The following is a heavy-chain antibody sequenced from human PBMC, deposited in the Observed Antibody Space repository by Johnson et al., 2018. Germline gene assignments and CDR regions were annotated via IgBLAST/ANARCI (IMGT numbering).Heavy chain of an antibody. V-gene: IGHV3-30*18. D-gene: IGHD5-24*01. CDR3: GKDSGWLQTLYYYMDV. CDR1: GFTFSSYG. CDR2: ISDDGRNK. J-gene: IGHJ6*03. Sequence: QVQLQESGGGVVQPGRSLRLSCAASGFTFSSYGMHWVRQAPGKGLEWVAVISDDGRNKYYADSVKGRFTIPRDNSKSKLYLPMNSLRAEDTDVYYCGKDSGWLQTLYYYMDVWGKGTTVTVSS.